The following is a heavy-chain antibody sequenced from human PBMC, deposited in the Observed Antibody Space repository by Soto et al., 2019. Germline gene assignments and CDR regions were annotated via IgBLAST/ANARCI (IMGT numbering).Heavy chain of an antibody. CDR3: ARDLGVTMVRGISNFDY. CDR2: INAGNGDT. V-gene: IGHV1-3*01. J-gene: IGHJ4*02. Sequence: QVQLVQSGAEVKKPGASVKVSCKASGYTFINYAIHWVRQAPGQRLEWMGWINAGNGDTKSSQKFQGRVTITRDTSARIAYIELRSLTSEDTAVNYCARDLGVTMVRGISNFDYWGQGPPVTVSS. D-gene: IGHD3-10*01. CDR1: GYTFINYA.